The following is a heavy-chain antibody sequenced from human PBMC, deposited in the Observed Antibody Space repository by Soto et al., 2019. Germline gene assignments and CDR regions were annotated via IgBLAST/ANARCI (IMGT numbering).Heavy chain of an antibody. D-gene: IGHD3-10*01. Sequence: QVQLQESGPGLVKPSQTLSLTCTVSGGSISSGGYYWSWIRQHPGKGLEWIGYIYYSGSTYYNPSLKSRVTISVDTSKNQFSLKLSSVTAAATAVYYCARVGETYYYGSGTTDRGAFDIWGQGTMVTVSS. J-gene: IGHJ3*02. CDR1: GGSISSGGYY. CDR2: IYYSGST. CDR3: ARVGETYYYGSGTTDRGAFDI. V-gene: IGHV4-31*03.